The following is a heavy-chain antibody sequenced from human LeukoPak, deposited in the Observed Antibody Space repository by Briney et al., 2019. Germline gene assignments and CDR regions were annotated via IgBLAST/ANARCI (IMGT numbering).Heavy chain of an antibody. CDR1: GASISSYY. CDR3: ARERAVAGTGDWFVP. V-gene: IGHV4-59*01. CDR2: IYYSGST. J-gene: IGHJ5*02. Sequence: SETLSPTWTVSGASISSYYWSWVRQPPGRGLEWIGYIYYSGSTNYNPSLKSRVTISVDTSKSQFSLKLSSVTAADTAVYYSARERAVAGTGDWFVPWGQGTLVTVSS. D-gene: IGHD6-19*01.